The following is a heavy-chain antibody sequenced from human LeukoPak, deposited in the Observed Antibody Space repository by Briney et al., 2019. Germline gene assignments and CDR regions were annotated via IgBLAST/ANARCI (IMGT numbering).Heavy chain of an antibody. CDR2: ISAYNGNT. Sequence: ASVKVSCKGSGYTLTSYGTSWVRHAPGQGLEWMGWISAYNGNTNYAQKRQGRVTMTTDTSTSTAYMELRSLRSDDTAVYYCARDLPIGFDPWGQGTLVTVSS. V-gene: IGHV1-18*04. CDR3: ARDLPIGFDP. CDR1: GYTLTSYG. J-gene: IGHJ5*02.